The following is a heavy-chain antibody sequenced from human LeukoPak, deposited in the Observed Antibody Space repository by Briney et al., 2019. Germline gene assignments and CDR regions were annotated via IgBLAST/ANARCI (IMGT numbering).Heavy chain of an antibody. CDR1: GDSIRSSY. D-gene: IGHD2-15*01. J-gene: IGHJ4*02. V-gene: IGHV4-4*09. Sequence: SETLSLTCTVSGDSIRSSYWSWIRQSPGKGLEWIGYISTSGNTNYNPSLKSRVSISIDTSKNQFSLKLSSVTAADTAVYYCARERDCSGGSCYSDWGQGTLVTVSS. CDR2: ISTSGNT. CDR3: ARERDCSGGSCYSD.